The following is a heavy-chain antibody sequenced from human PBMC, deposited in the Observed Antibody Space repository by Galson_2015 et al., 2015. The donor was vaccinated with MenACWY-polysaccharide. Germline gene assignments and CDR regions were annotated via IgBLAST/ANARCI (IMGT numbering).Heavy chain of an antibody. J-gene: IGHJ4*02. V-gene: IGHV4-38-2*02. CDR3: ARVEKYSGSFYILY. D-gene: IGHD1-26*01. CDR1: SIRSGYF. CDR2: IFHSGTT. Sequence: SIRSGYFWGWIRQPPGTGLEWIASIFHSGTTYYNPSLKSRVTISVDTSKNQFSLKLSSVTAADTAVYYCARVEKYSGSFYILYWGQGTLVTVSS.